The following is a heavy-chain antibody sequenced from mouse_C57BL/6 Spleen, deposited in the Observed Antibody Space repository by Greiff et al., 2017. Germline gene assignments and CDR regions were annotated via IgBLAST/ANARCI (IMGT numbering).Heavy chain of an antibody. CDR2: IDPSDSYT. CDR1: GYTFTSYW. J-gene: IGHJ2*01. Sequence: VQLQQSGAELVMPGASVKLSCKASGYTFTSYWMHWVKQRPGQGLEWIGEIDPSDSYTNYNQKFKGKSTLTVDKSSSTAYMQLSSLTSEDSAVYYCARGGFMITTGVYFDYWGQGTTLTVSS. V-gene: IGHV1-69*01. CDR3: ARGGFMITTGVYFDY. D-gene: IGHD2-4*01.